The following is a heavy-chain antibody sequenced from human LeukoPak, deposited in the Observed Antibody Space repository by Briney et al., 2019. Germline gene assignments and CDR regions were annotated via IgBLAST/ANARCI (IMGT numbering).Heavy chain of an antibody. J-gene: IGHJ4*02. CDR3: AGPYRVLHPFDS. Sequence: GGSVSLLCGVSGFIFGRYDMHCVRHARGKGLERVSAIGTAGDSYYSGSVKGRFTIYRENAKNSLYLQMTSLQAADTAVYYCAGPYRVLHPFDSWGQGTLVTVSS. CDR2: IGTAGDS. CDR1: GFIFGRYD. D-gene: IGHD2-2*02. V-gene: IGHV3-13*01.